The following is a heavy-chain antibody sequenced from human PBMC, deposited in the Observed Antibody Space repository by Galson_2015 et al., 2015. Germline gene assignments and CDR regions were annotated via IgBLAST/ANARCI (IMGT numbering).Heavy chain of an antibody. D-gene: IGHD3-10*01. CDR3: AREEGYYGSGSYYLNWFDP. CDR1: GGTFSSYA. V-gene: IGHV1-69*13. CDR2: IIPIFGTA. J-gene: IGHJ5*02. Sequence: SVKVSCKASGGTFSSYAISWVRQAPGQGLEWMGGIIPIFGTANYAQKFQGRVTITADESTSTAYMELSSLRSEDTAVYYCAREEGYYGSGSYYLNWFDPWGQGTLVTVSS.